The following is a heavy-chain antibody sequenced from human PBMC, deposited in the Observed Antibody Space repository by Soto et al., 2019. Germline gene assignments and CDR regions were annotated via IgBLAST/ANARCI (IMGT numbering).Heavy chain of an antibody. Sequence: GGGLIQPGGSLRLSCAASGFTVSSNYMSWVRQAPGKGLEWVSVIYSGGSTYYADSVKGRFTISRDNSKNTLYLQMNSLRAEDTAVYYCARAIQTLSSGYYQGAFDIWGQGTMVTVSS. CDR2: IYSGGST. CDR3: ARAIQTLSSGYYQGAFDI. D-gene: IGHD3-22*01. V-gene: IGHV3-53*01. J-gene: IGHJ3*02. CDR1: GFTVSSNY.